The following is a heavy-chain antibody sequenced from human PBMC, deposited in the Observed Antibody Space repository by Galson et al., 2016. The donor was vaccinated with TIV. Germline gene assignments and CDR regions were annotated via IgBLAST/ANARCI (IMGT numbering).Heavy chain of an antibody. D-gene: IGHD3-10*02. CDR3: ARVFADYYVDY. Sequence: WVRQAPGKGLEWVAFIWYDGSDKNYGDSVKGRFTISRDNSKNTLYLQMNSLRAEDTAVYYCARVFADYYVDYWGQGTLVTVSS. CDR2: IWYDGSDK. J-gene: IGHJ4*02. V-gene: IGHV3-30*02.